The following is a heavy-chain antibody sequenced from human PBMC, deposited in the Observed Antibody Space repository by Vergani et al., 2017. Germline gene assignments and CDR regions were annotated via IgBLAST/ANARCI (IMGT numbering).Heavy chain of an antibody. CDR3: ASTAQYKLRYFDWLFR. V-gene: IGHV4-30-4*01. CDR2: IYYSGST. D-gene: IGHD3-9*01. J-gene: IGHJ4*02. CDR1: GGSISSGDYY. Sequence: QVQLQESGPGLVKPSQTLSLTCTVSGGSISSGDYYWSWIRQPPGKGLEWIGYIYYSGSTYYNPSLKSRVTISVDTSKNQFSLKLSSVTAADTAVYYCASTAQYKLRYFDWLFRWGQGTLVTVSS.